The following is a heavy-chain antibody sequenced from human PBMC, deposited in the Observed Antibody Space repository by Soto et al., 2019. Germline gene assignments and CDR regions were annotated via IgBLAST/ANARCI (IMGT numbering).Heavy chain of an antibody. D-gene: IGHD2-2*01. Sequence: QVQLVESGGGLVKPGGSLRLSCAASGFTFSDYYMTWIRQAPGKGLEWVSYIRSSGTTIYYADSVKGRFTISRDNAKNSLYLQMNSLRADDTAGYYCARARRTTQRVVPGALYDMAVWGKGTTVTVSS. CDR1: GFTFSDYY. V-gene: IGHV3-11*01. J-gene: IGHJ6*03. CDR2: IRSSGTTI. CDR3: ARARRTTQRVVPGALYDMAV.